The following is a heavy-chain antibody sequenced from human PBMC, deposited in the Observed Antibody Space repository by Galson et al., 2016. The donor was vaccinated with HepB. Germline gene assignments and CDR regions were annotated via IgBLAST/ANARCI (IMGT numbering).Heavy chain of an antibody. CDR2: ISGSGGST. V-gene: IGHV3-23*01. D-gene: IGHD3-9*01. CDR3: ARYYDILTGYSNYGMDV. J-gene: IGHJ6*02. CDR1: GFTFGSYA. Sequence: SLRLSCAASGFTFGSYAMHWVRQAPGKGLEWVSAISGSGGSTYYADSVKGRFTISRDNSKNTLYLQMNSLRAEDTAVYYCARYYDILTGYSNYGMDVWGQGTLVTVSS.